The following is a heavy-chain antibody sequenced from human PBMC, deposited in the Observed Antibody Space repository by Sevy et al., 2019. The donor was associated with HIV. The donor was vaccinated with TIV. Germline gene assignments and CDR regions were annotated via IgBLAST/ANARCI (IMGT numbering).Heavy chain of an antibody. CDR3: ATGKVNYYDTSFARV. D-gene: IGHD3-22*01. CDR2: RSSSSSYI. J-gene: IGHJ4*02. V-gene: IGHV3-21*01. Sequence: GGSLRLSCAASGFTFSSYSMNWVRRAPGKGLEWVSSRSSSSSYIYYADSVKGRFTISRDNAKNSLYLQMNSLRAEDTAVYYCATGKVNYYDTSFARVWGQGTLVTVSS. CDR1: GFTFSSYS.